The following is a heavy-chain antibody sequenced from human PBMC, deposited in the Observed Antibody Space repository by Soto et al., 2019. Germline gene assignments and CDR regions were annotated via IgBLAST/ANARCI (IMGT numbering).Heavy chain of an antibody. CDR2: IYYSGST. CDR1: GGSISSSSYY. V-gene: IGHV4-39*01. Sequence: SETLSLTCTVSGGSISSSSYYWGWTRQPPGKGLEWIGSIYYSGSTYYNPSLKSRVTISVDTSKNQFSLKLSSVTAADTAVYYCASGRNYDFWSGYYGGGGYYYYGMDVWGQGNT. J-gene: IGHJ6*02. D-gene: IGHD3-3*01. CDR3: ASGRNYDFWSGYYGGGGYYYYGMDV.